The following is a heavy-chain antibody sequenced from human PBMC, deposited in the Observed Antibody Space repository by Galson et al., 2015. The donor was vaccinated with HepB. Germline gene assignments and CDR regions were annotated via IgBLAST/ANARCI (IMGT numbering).Heavy chain of an antibody. V-gene: IGHV1-3*01. Sequence: SVKVSCKASGYTFTSYAMHWVRQAPGQRLEWMGWINAGNGNTKYSQKFQGRVTITRDTSASTAYMELSSLRSEDTAVYYCARGRPYGDYPPDWYFDLWGCGTLVTVSS. D-gene: IGHD4-17*01. CDR3: ARGRPYGDYPPDWYFDL. CDR1: GYTFTSYA. CDR2: INAGNGNT. J-gene: IGHJ2*01.